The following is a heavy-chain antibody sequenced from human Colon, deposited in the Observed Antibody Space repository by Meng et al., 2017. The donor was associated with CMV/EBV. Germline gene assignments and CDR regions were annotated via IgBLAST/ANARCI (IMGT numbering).Heavy chain of an antibody. CDR2: IYWNDDK. CDR1: GVG. V-gene: IGHV2-5*01. J-gene: IGHJ5*02. Sequence: GVGVGWIRQPPGKALEWLALIYWNDDKRYSPSLKSRLTITKDTSKNQVVLTMTNMDPVDTATYYCAHTPTYYDFWSGYYPRNWVDPWGQGTLVTVSS. CDR3: AHTPTYYDFWSGYYPRNWVDP. D-gene: IGHD3-3*01.